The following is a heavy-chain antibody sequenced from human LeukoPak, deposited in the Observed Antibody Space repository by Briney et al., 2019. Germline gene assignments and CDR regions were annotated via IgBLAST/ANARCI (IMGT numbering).Heavy chain of an antibody. V-gene: IGHV4-61*02. CDR1: GGSISSGSYY. D-gene: IGHD1-1*01. J-gene: IGHJ6*03. Sequence: PSETLSLTCTVSGGSISSGSYYWSWIRQPAGKGLEWIGRIYTSGSTNYNPSLKSRVTISVDTSKNQFSLKLSSVTAADTAVYYCAGGGKPQYYYYYYMDVWGKGTTVTVSS. CDR2: IYTSGST. CDR3: AGGGKPQYYYYYYMDV.